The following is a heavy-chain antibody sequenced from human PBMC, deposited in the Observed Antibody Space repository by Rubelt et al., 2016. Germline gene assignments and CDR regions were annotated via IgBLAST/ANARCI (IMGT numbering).Heavy chain of an antibody. D-gene: IGHD3-10*01. Sequence: QVQLQESGPGLVKPSETLSLTCTVSGGSISSYFWSWIRQPPGEGLEWIAYIHYNGRTNYTTSLKIRVNISLKTTKNQFSLKLTSWTAADPAVYFCARTLDSGTLDYWGQGTLVAVSS. CDR1: GGSISSYF. CDR3: ARTLDSGTLDY. V-gene: IGHV4-59*01. CDR2: IHYNGRT. J-gene: IGHJ4*02.